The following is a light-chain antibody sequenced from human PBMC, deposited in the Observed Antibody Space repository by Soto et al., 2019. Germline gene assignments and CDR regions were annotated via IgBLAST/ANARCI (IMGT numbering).Light chain of an antibody. CDR1: SGHSSYA. Sequence: QPVLTQSPSASASLGASVKITCTLSSGHSSYAIAWHQQQPEKGPRYLMKLNSDGSHSKGDGIPDRFSGSSSGAERSLNIPSLQSEDEADYYCQTWGTGIRVFGGGTKLTVL. CDR3: QTWGTGIRV. V-gene: IGLV4-69*01. CDR2: LNSDGSH. J-gene: IGLJ3*02.